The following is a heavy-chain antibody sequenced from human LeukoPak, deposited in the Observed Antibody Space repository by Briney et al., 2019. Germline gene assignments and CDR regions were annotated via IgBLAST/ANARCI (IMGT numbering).Heavy chain of an antibody. CDR1: GGSISSSSYY. J-gene: IGHJ4*02. D-gene: IGHD6-19*01. V-gene: IGHV4-39*01. Sequence: SETLSLTCTVSGGSISSSSYYWGWIRQPPGKWLEWIGSIYYSGSTYYNPSLKSRVTISVDTPKNPFSLKLSSVTAADTAVYYCARQSSGWYRDWDYWGQGTLVTVSS. CDR2: IYYSGST. CDR3: ARQSSGWYRDWDY.